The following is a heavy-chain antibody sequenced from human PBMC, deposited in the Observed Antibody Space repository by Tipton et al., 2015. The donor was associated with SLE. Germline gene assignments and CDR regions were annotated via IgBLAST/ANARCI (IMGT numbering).Heavy chain of an antibody. CDR3: AKNSGSYYSDD. CDR2: VYHTGNT. J-gene: IGHJ4*02. V-gene: IGHV4-38-2*01. Sequence: TLSLTCSVSTYSISNGHYWAWVRQPPGKGLEWIGTVYHTGNTYYNPSLKSRVTMSVDTSKNQFSLKLNSVTAADTAVYYCAKNSGSYYSDDWGQGTLVTVSS. CDR1: TYSISNGHY. D-gene: IGHD3-10*01.